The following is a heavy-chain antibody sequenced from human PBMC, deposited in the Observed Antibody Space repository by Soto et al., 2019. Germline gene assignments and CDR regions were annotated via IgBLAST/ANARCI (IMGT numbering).Heavy chain of an antibody. CDR2: IYYSGST. J-gene: IGHJ4*02. Sequence: SETLSLTCTVSGGSISSSSYYWGWIRQPPGKGLEWIGSIYYSGSTYYNPSLKSRVTISVDTSKNQFSLKLSSVTAADTAVYYCARRRGWGTRFDYWGQGTLVTVSS. CDR1: GGSISSSSYY. V-gene: IGHV4-39*01. D-gene: IGHD3-16*01. CDR3: ARRRGWGTRFDY.